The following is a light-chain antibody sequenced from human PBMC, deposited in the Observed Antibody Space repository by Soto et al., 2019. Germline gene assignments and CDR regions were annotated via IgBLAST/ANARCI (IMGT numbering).Light chain of an antibody. J-gene: IGLJ1*01. CDR3: RSYTSSRNSY. CDR1: SSDVGSYNR. V-gene: IGLV2-18*02. CDR2: EDN. Sequence: QSVLTQPPSVSGSPGQSVTISCTGTSSDVGSYNRVSWYQQTPGTAPKLMIYEDNNRPSGVPDRFSGAKSGNTDSLTNSGHQAEDEADYYCRSYTSSRNSYFGTGTKVTF.